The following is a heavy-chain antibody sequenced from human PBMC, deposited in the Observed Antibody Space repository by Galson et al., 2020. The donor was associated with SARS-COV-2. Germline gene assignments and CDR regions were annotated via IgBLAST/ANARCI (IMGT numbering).Heavy chain of an antibody. V-gene: IGHV4-31*03. Sequence: SETLSLTCPVSGGSISSAGYYWNWIRQHPGKGLEWLGHISYSGSTNYNPSLKSRVIISVDTSKKQFSLTLTSVTAADTAVYHCARGYYDGYFDYWGQGTLVAVSS. CDR3: ARGYYDGYFDY. CDR2: ISYSGST. J-gene: IGHJ4*02. CDR1: GGSISSAGYY. D-gene: IGHD3-16*01.